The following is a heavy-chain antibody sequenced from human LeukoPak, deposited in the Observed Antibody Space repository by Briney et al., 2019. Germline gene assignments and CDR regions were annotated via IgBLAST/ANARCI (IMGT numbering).Heavy chain of an antibody. CDR3: AKDQRRGGAYCGGDCYSAFDY. Sequence: GGSLRLSCAASGFTFSSYGMHGVRQAPGKGLEGVAVISYDGSNKYYADSVKGRFTISRDNSKKTLYLQMNSLRAEDTAVYYCAKDQRRGGAYCGGDCYSAFDYWGQGTLVTVSS. D-gene: IGHD2-21*02. J-gene: IGHJ4*02. CDR2: ISYDGSNK. V-gene: IGHV3-30*18. CDR1: GFTFSSYG.